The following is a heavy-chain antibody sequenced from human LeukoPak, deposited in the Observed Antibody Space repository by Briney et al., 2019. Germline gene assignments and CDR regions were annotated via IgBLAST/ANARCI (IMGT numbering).Heavy chain of an antibody. V-gene: IGHV3-23*01. CDR2: ISGSGGST. D-gene: IGHD3-16*02. J-gene: IGHJ3*02. CDR3: AKDRYFQAGRAFDI. Sequence: GGSLRLSCAASGFTFSSYAMSWVRQAPGMGLEWVSAISGSGGSTYYADSVKGRFTIPRDNPKNTLYLQMNSLRAEDTAVYYCAKDRYFQAGRAFDIWGQGTMVTVSS. CDR1: GFTFSSYA.